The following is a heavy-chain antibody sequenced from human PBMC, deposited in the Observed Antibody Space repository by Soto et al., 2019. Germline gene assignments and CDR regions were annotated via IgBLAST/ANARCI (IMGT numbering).Heavy chain of an antibody. D-gene: IGHD6-25*01. CDR3: ARAAATHFDN. Sequence: SETLSLTCAVSGYSMGSGYYWGWIRQPPGEGLEWIGNVYHSGKTYYNPSLKGRVSVSLDTSKNQFSLNLTSVTAADTAMYYCARAAATHFDNWGQGLLVTVPS. CDR2: VYHSGKT. V-gene: IGHV4-38-2*01. J-gene: IGHJ4*02. CDR1: GYSMGSGYY.